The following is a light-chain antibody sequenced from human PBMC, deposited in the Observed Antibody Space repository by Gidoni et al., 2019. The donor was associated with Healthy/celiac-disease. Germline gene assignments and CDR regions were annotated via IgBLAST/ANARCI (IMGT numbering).Light chain of an antibody. V-gene: IGKV1-33*01. J-gene: IGKJ4*01. CDR3: QQYDNLPLT. Sequence: DIQMTQSPSSLSASVGDRVTITCQASQDISNYLNWCQQKPGKAPKLLIYDASNLETGVPSMFSGSGSGTDFTFTISSLQPEDIATYYCQQYDNLPLTFXGXTKVEIK. CDR2: DAS. CDR1: QDISNY.